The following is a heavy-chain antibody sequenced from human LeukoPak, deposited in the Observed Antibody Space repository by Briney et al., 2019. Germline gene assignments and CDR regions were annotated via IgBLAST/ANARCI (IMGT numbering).Heavy chain of an antibody. CDR1: GFTFSSYE. CDR2: ISSSCSTI. V-gene: IGHV3-48*03. J-gene: IGHJ4*02. CDR3: ARGGCYDILTGIDY. D-gene: IGHD3-9*01. Sequence: GGSLRLSCAASGFTFSSYEMNWVRQAPGKGLEWVSYISSSCSTIYYADSVKGRFTISRDNAKNSLYLQMNSLRAEDTALYYCARGGCYDILTGIDYWGQGTLVTVSS.